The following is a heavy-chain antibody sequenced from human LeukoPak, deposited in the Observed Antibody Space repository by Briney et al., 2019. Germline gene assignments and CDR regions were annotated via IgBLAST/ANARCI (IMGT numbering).Heavy chain of an antibody. CDR3: ASSEATTTPPPYGMDV. CDR2: IYYTGST. J-gene: IGHJ6*02. Sequence: PSETLSLTCTVSGGSISSGGYYWSWIHQHPEKGLEWLGYIYYTGSTFYNPSLKSRVIISVDTSKNQLSLRLSSVTVADTAVYYCASSEATTTPPPYGMDVWGQGTTVTVSS. CDR1: GGSISSGGYY. D-gene: IGHD5-12*01. V-gene: IGHV4-31*03.